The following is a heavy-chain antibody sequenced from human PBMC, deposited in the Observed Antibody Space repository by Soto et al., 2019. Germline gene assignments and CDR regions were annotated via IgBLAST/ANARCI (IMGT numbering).Heavy chain of an antibody. J-gene: IGHJ4*02. V-gene: IGHV1-69*01. D-gene: IGHD6-25*01. Sequence: GVSLTGSWQSSGGGSSSYAISCVCLAREQGLEWRGGTIPIFGTANYAQKFQGRVTITADESTSTAYMELSSRRSEDTVVYYCAGETFSQRERRYWGQGTLVTVAS. CDR3: AGETFSQRERRY. CDR2: TIPIFGTA. CDR1: GGGSSSYA.